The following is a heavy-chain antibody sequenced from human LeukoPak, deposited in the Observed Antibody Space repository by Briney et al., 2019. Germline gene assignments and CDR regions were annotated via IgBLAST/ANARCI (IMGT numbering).Heavy chain of an antibody. D-gene: IGHD6-6*01. Sequence: GRSLRLSCVASGFTFSSYGMHWVRQAPGKGLEWVALISYDGSSKYYADSVKGRFTISRDNSKNTLYLQMNSLRAEDTAVYYCARDVSRGSSLDYWGQGTLVTVSS. J-gene: IGHJ4*02. CDR2: ISYDGSSK. V-gene: IGHV3-30-3*01. CDR3: ARDVSRGSSLDY. CDR1: GFTFSSYG.